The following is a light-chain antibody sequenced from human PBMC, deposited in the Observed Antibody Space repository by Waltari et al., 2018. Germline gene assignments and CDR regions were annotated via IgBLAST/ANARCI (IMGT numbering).Light chain of an antibody. CDR3: SSYAGSNNGHYV. Sequence: QSALTQPPSASGSPGQSVTISCTGTSSDVGGYNYVSWYQQHPGKAPKLLIYEVSKRPSGVPDRFSGSKSGNTASLAVSGLHAEDEADYYCSSYAGSNNGHYVFGTGTKVTVL. CDR1: SSDVGGYNY. CDR2: EVS. V-gene: IGLV2-8*01. J-gene: IGLJ1*01.